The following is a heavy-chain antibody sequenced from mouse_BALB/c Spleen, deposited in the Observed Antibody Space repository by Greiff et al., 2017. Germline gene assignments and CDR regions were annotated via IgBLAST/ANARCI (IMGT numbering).Heavy chain of an antibody. V-gene: IGHV4-1*02. CDR3: ARGGGNYD. Sequence: ASGFDFSRYWMSWVRQAPGKGLEWIGEINPDSSTINYTPSLKDKFIISRDNAKNTLYLQMSKVRFEDTALYYCARGGGNYDWGQGTLVTVSA. D-gene: IGHD2-1*01. J-gene: IGHJ3*01. CDR2: INPDSSTI. CDR1: GFDFSRYW.